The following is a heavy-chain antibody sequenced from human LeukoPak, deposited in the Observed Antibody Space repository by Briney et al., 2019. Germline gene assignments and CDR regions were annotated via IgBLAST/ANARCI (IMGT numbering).Heavy chain of an antibody. CDR2: IYYSGST. CDR3: AAATMYYDILTGYYFYAFDI. Sequence: PSETLSLTCTVSGGSISSSSYYWGWIRPPPGKGLDWIGSIYYSGSTYYNPSLKSRVTISVDTSKHQFSLKLSSVTAADTAVYYCAAATMYYDILTGYYFYAFDIWGQGTMVTVSS. J-gene: IGHJ3*02. D-gene: IGHD3-9*01. CDR1: GGSISSSSYY. V-gene: IGHV4-39*01.